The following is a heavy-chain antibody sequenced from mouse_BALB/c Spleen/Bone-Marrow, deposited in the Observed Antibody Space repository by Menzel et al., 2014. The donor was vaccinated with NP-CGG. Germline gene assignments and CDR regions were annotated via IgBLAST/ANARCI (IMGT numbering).Heavy chain of an antibody. CDR2: IYRGSGNT. Sequence: QVQLQQSGAELARPGASVKMSCKGSGYTFTDHYINWVKQKTGQGLEWIGEIYRGSGNTYYNEKFKGKATLTADKSSSAAYMQLSSLTSEDSAVYFCARRGYFDYWGQGTSLTVSS. CDR3: ARRGYFDY. J-gene: IGHJ2*02. V-gene: IGHV1-77*01. CDR1: GYTFTDHY.